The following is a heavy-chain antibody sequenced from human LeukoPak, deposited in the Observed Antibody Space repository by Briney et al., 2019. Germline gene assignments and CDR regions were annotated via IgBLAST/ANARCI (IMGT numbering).Heavy chain of an antibody. J-gene: IGHJ6*03. CDR1: GGSISNFRYY. CDR2: INHSGST. D-gene: IGHD3-10*01. Sequence: SETLSLTCSVPGGSISNFRYYWSWIRQPPGKGLEWIGEINHSGSTNYNPSLKSRVTISVDTSKNQFSLKLSSVTAADTAVYYCARARSFGSGSYYNVIKRYYYYYYMDVWGKGTTVTVSS. V-gene: IGHV4-34*01. CDR3: ARARSFGSGSYYNVIKRYYYYYYMDV.